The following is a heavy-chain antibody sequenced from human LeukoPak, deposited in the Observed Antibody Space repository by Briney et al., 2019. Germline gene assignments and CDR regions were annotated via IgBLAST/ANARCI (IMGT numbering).Heavy chain of an antibody. Sequence: GGSLRLSCAASGFTFSSYAMSWVRQAPGKGLEWVSAISGSGGSTYYADSVKGRSTISRDNSKNTLYLQMNSLRAEDTAVYYCAKDVAYSSGWSDYWGQGTLVTVSS. CDR2: ISGSGGST. CDR3: AKDVAYSSGWSDY. J-gene: IGHJ4*02. D-gene: IGHD6-19*01. CDR1: GFTFSSYA. V-gene: IGHV3-23*01.